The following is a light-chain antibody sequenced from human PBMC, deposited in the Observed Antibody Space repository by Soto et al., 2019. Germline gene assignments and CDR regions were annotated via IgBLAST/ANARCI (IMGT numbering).Light chain of an antibody. Sequence: DIQLTQSPSSLSASVGDRVTIACRASQSITSYLNWYQQKPGRAPTLLIYAASTLQNGVPSRFSGSGSGTDFTLTISGLQPEDFATYYCQQSFTTLTYTFGQGTRLEVK. J-gene: IGKJ2*01. CDR3: QQSFTTLTYT. V-gene: IGKV1-39*01. CDR2: AAS. CDR1: QSITSY.